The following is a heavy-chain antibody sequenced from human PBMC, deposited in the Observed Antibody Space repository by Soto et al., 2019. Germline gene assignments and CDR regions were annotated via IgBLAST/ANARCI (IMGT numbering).Heavy chain of an antibody. Sequence: PGGSLRLSCAASGFTFSSYWMSWVRQAPGKGLEWVANIKQDGSEKYYVDSVKGRFTISRDNAKNSLYLQMNSLRAEDTAVYYCASARLLWFGEFTSYWGQGTLVTVSS. V-gene: IGHV3-7*01. D-gene: IGHD3-10*01. J-gene: IGHJ4*02. CDR1: GFTFSSYW. CDR3: ASARLLWFGEFTSY. CDR2: IKQDGSEK.